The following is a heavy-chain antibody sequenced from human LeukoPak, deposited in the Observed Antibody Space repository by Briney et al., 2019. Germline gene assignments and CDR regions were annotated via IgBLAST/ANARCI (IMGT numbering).Heavy chain of an antibody. V-gene: IGHV3-21*01. Sequence: GGSLRLSCEASGFTFTTYSMTWVRQAPGKGLEWVSIISSGSSAIFSADALKGRFTISRDDAKNLLYLDMNSLRAEDTAVYYCAKDSLTYYYDSSGYYYGYYFDYWGQGTLVTVSS. CDR3: AKDSLTYYYDSSGYYYGYYFDY. J-gene: IGHJ4*02. CDR1: GFTFTTYS. CDR2: ISSGSSAI. D-gene: IGHD3-22*01.